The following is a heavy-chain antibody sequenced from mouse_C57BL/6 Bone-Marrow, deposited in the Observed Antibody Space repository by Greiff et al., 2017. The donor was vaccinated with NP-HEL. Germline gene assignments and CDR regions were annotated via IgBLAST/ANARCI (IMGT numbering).Heavy chain of an antibody. J-gene: IGHJ1*03. Sequence: DVQLVESEGGLVQPGSSMKLSCTASGFTFSDYYMAWVRQVPEKGLEWVANINYDGSSTYYLDSLKSRFIISRDNAKNILYLQMSSLKSEDTATYYCARDRLTTVVGYWYFDVWGTGTTVTVSS. V-gene: IGHV5-16*01. CDR3: ARDRLTTVVGYWYFDV. D-gene: IGHD1-1*01. CDR2: INYDGSST. CDR1: GFTFSDYY.